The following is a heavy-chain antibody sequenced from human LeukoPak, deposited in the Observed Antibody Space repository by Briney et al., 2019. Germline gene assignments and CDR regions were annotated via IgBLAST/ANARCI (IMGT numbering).Heavy chain of an antibody. D-gene: IGHD2-2*01. CDR3: ARDFHFTTPAAMDVYGYSMDV. CDR1: GGTFLSYA. J-gene: IGHJ6*02. Sequence: SVKVSCKASGGTFLSYAMSWVRQAPGQGLEWMGGIIPIFGTANYAQKVQGRVTITAGESTSTAYMELSSLRSEDTAVYSYARDFHFTTPAAMDVYGYSMDVWGQGTTVTVSS. V-gene: IGHV1-69*01. CDR2: IIPIFGTA.